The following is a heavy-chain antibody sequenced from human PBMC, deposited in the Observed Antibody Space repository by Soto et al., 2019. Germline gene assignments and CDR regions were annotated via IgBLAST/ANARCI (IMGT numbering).Heavy chain of an antibody. J-gene: IGHJ4*02. CDR1: GFTFSSYS. D-gene: IGHD2-2*01. V-gene: IGHV3-21*01. CDR2: ISSSSSYI. CDR3: ARDELGYCSSTSCYSTRTRQHNDY. Sequence: GGSLRLSCAASGFTFSSYSMNWVRQAPGKGLEWVSSISSSSSYIYYADSVKGRFTISRDNAKNSLYLQMNSLRAEDTAVYYCARDELGYCSSTSCYSTRTRQHNDYWGQGTLVTVSS.